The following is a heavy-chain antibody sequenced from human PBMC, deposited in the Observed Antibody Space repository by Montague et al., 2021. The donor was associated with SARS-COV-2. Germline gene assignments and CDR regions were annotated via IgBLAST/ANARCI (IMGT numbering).Heavy chain of an antibody. CDR2: ISSDGSNE. D-gene: IGHD3-9*01. CDR1: GFTFSRYG. CDR3: AEDDDLLTGSDDAFDM. J-gene: IGHJ3*02. V-gene: IGHV3-30*18. Sequence: SLRLSCAASGFTFSRYGMHWVRQAPGKGLAWVAVISSDGSNEYYADSVKGRFTISRDNSKNTLYLQMNSLRGDDTAVYYCAEDDDLLTGSDDAFDMWGQGTMVTVSS.